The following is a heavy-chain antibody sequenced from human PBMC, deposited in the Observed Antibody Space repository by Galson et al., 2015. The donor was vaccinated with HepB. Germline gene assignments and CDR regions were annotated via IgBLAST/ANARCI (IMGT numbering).Heavy chain of an antibody. V-gene: IGHV1-2*06. CDR2: INPNNGDT. CDR3: ARDGPTSLDP. J-gene: IGHJ4*02. Sequence: SVKVSCKASGNTFTVYYINWVRQAPGHGLEWMGRINPNNGDTDYAQKFRNRVTLTRDTSLNTAYMELSRLISNDTAVYFCARDGPTSLDPWGQGTLVTVSS. CDR1: GNTFTVYY.